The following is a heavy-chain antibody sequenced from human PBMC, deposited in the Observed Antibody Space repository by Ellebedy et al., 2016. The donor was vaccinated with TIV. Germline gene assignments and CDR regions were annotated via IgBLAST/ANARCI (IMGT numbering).Heavy chain of an antibody. CDR1: GFSLSTSGMC. V-gene: IGHV2-70*11. D-gene: IGHD3-22*01. J-gene: IGHJ4*02. CDR3: ARMVRPASSGYYLEDY. Sequence: SGPTLVXPTQTLTLTCTFSGFSLSTSGMCVSWIRQPPGKALEWLARIDWDDDKYYSTSLKTRLTISKDTSKNQVVLTMTNMDPVDTATYYCARMVRPASSGYYLEDYWGQGTLVTVSS. CDR2: IDWDDDK.